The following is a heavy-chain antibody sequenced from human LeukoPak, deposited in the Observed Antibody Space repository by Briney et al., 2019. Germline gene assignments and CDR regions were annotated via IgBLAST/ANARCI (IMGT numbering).Heavy chain of an antibody. D-gene: IGHD1-26*01. Sequence: SETLSLTCTVSGGSISSYYWSWIRQPPGKGLEWIGYIYYSGSTNYNPSLKSRVTISVDTSKNQFSLKLSSVTAADTAVYYCARDPVGGVDYWGQGTLVTASS. V-gene: IGHV4-59*01. CDR2: IYYSGST. CDR3: ARDPVGGVDY. CDR1: GGSISSYY. J-gene: IGHJ4*02.